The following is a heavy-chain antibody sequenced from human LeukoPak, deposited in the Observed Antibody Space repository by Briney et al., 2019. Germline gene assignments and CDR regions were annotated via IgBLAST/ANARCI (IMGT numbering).Heavy chain of an antibody. D-gene: IGHD4-17*01. CDR2: TYYRSKWYN. CDR3: ARVWSNQGGLRSEARYYGMDV. J-gene: IGHJ6*02. Sequence: SQTLSLTCAISGDSVSSNSAAWNWIRQSPSRGLEWLGRTYYRSKWYNDYAVSVKSRITINPDTSKNQFSLQLNSVTPEDTAVYYCARVWSNQGGLRSEARYYGMDVWGQGTTVTVSS. CDR1: GDSVSSNSAA. V-gene: IGHV6-1*01.